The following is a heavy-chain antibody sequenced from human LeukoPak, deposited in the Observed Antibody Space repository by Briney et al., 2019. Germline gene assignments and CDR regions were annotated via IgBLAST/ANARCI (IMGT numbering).Heavy chain of an antibody. J-gene: IGHJ3*02. CDR1: GFTFNTYT. CDR2: ISGSSGII. CDR3: ARVGGGDYDAFDI. Sequence: PGGSLRLSCAASGFTFNTYTMNWVRQAPGKGLEWVSYISGSSGIIDYADSVRGRFTISRDNAKNSLYLQMNSLRAEDTAVYYCARVGGGDYDAFDIWGQGTMVTVSS. D-gene: IGHD2-21*02. V-gene: IGHV3-48*01.